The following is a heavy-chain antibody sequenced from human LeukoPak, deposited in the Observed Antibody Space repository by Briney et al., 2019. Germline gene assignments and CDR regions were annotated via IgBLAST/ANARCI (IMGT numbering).Heavy chain of an antibody. D-gene: IGHD2-2*01. CDR2: IYYSGST. J-gene: IGHJ5*02. CDR1: GGSISSGGYY. CDR3: ARRAPFSNWFDP. Sequence: SETLSLTCTVSGGSISSGGYYWSWIRQHPGKGLEWIGYIYYSGSTYYNPSLKSRASVSVDTSKSQFSLRLTSVTAADTAVYYCARRAPFSNWFDPWGQGTLVIVSS. V-gene: IGHV4-31*03.